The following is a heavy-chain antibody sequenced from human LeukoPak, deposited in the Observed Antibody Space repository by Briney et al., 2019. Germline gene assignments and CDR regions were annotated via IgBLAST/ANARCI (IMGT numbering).Heavy chain of an antibody. CDR2: IYYSGIT. V-gene: IGHV4-59*08. CDR3: ARHAVYSGDYSFWFDP. J-gene: IGHJ5*02. D-gene: IGHD1-26*01. Sequence: PSETLSLTCTVSGGSITTYYWSWIRQPPGKGLEWIAYIYYSGITNYNPSLKSRVSISVDTSKNQFSLSLSSVTAADTAVYYCARHAVYSGDYSFWFDPWGLGTLVTVSS. CDR1: GGSITTYY.